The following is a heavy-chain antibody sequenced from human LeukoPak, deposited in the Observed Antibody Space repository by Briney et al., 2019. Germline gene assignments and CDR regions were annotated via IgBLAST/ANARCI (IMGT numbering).Heavy chain of an antibody. J-gene: IGHJ4*02. V-gene: IGHV4-59*01. Sequence: SETLSLTCTVSGGSISSYYWSWIRQPPGKGLEWIGYIYYSGSTNYNPSLKSRVTISVDTSKNQFSLKLSSVTAADTAVYYCARGRHPHSGSSPVVDWGPGTLVTVSS. CDR3: ARGRHPHSGSSPVVD. CDR1: GGSISSYY. D-gene: IGHD1-26*01. CDR2: IYYSGST.